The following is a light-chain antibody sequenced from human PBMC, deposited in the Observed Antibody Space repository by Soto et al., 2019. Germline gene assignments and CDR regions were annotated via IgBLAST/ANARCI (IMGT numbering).Light chain of an antibody. J-gene: IGKJ5*01. CDR2: WGS. CDR1: QSLLHSSGDNY. V-gene: IGKV2-28*01. CDR3: MQGQQTPLT. Sequence: DIVMTQSPLSLPVTPGEPDSISCRSSQSLLHSSGDNYFDWYVQKPGQSPQLLIYWGSNRASGVPDRFSGSGSGTDFTLKISRAEAEDVWVYYCMQGQQTPLTFGQGTRLEIK.